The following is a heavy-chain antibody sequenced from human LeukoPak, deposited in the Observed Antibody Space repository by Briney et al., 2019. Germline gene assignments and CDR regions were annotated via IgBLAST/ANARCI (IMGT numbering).Heavy chain of an antibody. J-gene: IGHJ4*02. D-gene: IGHD1-26*01. CDR2: IYYSGST. CDR1: GGSISSYY. Sequence: SETLSLTCTVSGGSISSYYWSWIRQPPGKGLEWIGYIYYSGSTNYNPSLKSRVTISVDTSKNQFSLKLSSVTAADTAVYYCARNGPIVAALYYFDYWGQGTLVTVSS. CDR3: ARNGPIVAALYYFDY. V-gene: IGHV4-59*01.